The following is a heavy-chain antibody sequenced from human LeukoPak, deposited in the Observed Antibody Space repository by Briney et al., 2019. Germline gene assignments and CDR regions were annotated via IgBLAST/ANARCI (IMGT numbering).Heavy chain of an antibody. V-gene: IGHV3-30*02. D-gene: IGHD2-2*01. Sequence: HPGGSLRLSCAASGFTFSDYGMHWVRQAPGKGLEWVAFIRNDGSNYYHADSVKGRFTISRDNSKNTLYLQMNSLRAEDTAVYYCANWGQYCSSTSCLSAFDIWGQGTMVTVSS. CDR3: ANWGQYCSSTSCLSAFDI. CDR2: IRNDGSNY. CDR1: GFTFSDYG. J-gene: IGHJ3*02.